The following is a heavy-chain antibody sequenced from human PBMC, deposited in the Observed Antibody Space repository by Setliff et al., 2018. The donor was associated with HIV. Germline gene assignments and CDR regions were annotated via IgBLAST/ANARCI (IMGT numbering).Heavy chain of an antibody. V-gene: IGHV3-11*04. CDR1: DVSISAYY. J-gene: IGHJ4*02. Sequence: LSLTCTVSDVSISAYYWSWIRQSPGKGLEWISYISSSGTTIYYADSVKGRFTISRDNAKNSLYLEMNSLRAEETAVYYCARDLRSSHGSPNYFDYWGRGALVTVSS. D-gene: IGHD2-15*01. CDR3: ARDLRSSHGSPNYFDY. CDR2: ISSSGTTI.